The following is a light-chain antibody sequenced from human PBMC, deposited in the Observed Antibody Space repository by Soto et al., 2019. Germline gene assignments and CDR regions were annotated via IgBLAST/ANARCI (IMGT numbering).Light chain of an antibody. Sequence: QSALTQPPSASGSPGQSVTISCTGTSSDVGGYNYVSWYQQHPGKAPKLMIYEVSKRPSGVPYRCSSSKSVNTASLTVSGLQAEEEADYSCRSYAGSNTPHVVFGGGTKLTVL. V-gene: IGLV2-8*01. CDR2: EVS. J-gene: IGLJ2*01. CDR1: SSDVGGYNY. CDR3: RSYAGSNTPHVV.